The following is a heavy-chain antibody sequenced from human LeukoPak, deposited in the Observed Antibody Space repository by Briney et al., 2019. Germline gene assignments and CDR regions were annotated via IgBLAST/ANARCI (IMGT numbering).Heavy chain of an antibody. CDR2: MNPNSGNT. Sequence: ASVKVSCKASGYTFTTYDINWVRQATGQGLEWVGWMNPNSGNTGYTQKFQGRVTMTRNTSISTVYMELSSLRSEDTAVYYCARGRGSGHKENWFDPWGQGTLVTVSS. CDR1: GYTFTTYD. V-gene: IGHV1-8*01. CDR3: ARGRGSGHKENWFDP. J-gene: IGHJ5*02. D-gene: IGHD6-19*01.